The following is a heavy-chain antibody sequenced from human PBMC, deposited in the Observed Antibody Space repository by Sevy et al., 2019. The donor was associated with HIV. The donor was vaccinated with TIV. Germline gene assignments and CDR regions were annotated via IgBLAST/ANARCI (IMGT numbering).Heavy chain of an antibody. V-gene: IGHV3-33*01. CDR2: IWSDGAYQ. CDR3: ARGGYYYDNAAYYALDS. J-gene: IGHJ4*02. CDR1: GFTFSNYA. D-gene: IGHD3-22*01. Sequence: GGSLRLSCAATGFTFSNYAMHWVRQAPGKGMEWVAIIWSDGAYQYHGDSVNGRFTISPDNSKNTLYLQMNNVRVEDTAVYYCARGGYYYDNAAYYALDSWGQGTLVTVSS.